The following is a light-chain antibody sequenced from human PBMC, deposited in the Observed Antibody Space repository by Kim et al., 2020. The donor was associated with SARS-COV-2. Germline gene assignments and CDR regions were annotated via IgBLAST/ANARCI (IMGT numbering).Light chain of an antibody. CDR1: EDIRKS. CDR2: EAS. Sequence: ASVGDGITITCRAGEDIRKSVAWYQHKPGKAPTRLVFEASTLEGGVPPRFSASGSGTQFALIINNLQPEDTATYFCLQHHLYPLTFGGGTKVDIK. CDR3: LQHHLYPLT. V-gene: IGKV1-17*02. J-gene: IGKJ4*02.